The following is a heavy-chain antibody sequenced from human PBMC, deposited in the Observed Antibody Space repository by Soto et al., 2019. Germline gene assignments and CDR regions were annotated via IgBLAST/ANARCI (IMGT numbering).Heavy chain of an antibody. CDR2: IGISGHT. V-gene: IGHV3-13*04. CDR3: ARGQEVGAHFFDS. D-gene: IGHD2-15*01. Sequence: PGGSLRLSCEASGFTFSKFDMHWVRQPTGKGLEWVSTIGISGHTYYAVSVKGRFTISRDNAKNSLSLQMNSLRAGDTALYFCARGQEVGAHFFDSWGQGTQVTVSS. CDR1: GFTFSKFD. J-gene: IGHJ4*02.